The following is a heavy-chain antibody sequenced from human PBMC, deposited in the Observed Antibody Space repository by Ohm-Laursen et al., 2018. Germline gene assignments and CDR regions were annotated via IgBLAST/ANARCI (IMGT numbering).Heavy chain of an antibody. J-gene: IGHJ6*02. CDR1: AGSITNYY. CDR2: ISSSGST. Sequence: SDTLSLTCTVSAGSITNYYWTWVRQPAGKGLEWIGRISSSGSTNYNPSPKSRVTMSVDTSKNQLSLKVNSVTAADTAVYYCARDLGFAAPMDVWGQGTTVTVSS. V-gene: IGHV4-4*07. D-gene: IGHD7-27*01. CDR3: ARDLGFAAPMDV.